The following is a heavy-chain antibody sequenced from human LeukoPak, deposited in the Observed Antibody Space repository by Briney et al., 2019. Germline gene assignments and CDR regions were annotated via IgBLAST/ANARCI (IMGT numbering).Heavy chain of an antibody. CDR1: GFTFSSYA. CDR2: ISYDGSNK. V-gene: IGHV3-30*04. J-gene: IGHJ4*02. D-gene: IGHD6-13*01. CDR3: ARASWGNSSWYCFDY. Sequence: GGSLRPSCAASGFTFSSYAMHWVRQAPGKGLEWVAVISYDGSNKYYADSVKGRFTISRDNSENTLYLQMNSLRGEDTAVYYCARASWGNSSWYCFDYWGQGTLVTVSS.